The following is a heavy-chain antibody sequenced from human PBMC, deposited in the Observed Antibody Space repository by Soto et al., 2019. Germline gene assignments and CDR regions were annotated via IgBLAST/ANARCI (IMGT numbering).Heavy chain of an antibody. V-gene: IGHV3-49*03. CDR2: IRSKAFDETT. CDR3: TRAPIPTAY. D-gene: IGHD2-2*01. CDR1: GFNLGDYA. J-gene: IGHJ4*02. Sequence: EVQLVDSGGGLVQPGRSLTLSCTASGFNLGDYALSWFRQAPGKGLEWVGFIRSKAFDETTEYAASVRGRFVRSRDDSKNIAYLQMNSLKAEDTATYYCTRAPIPTAYWGQGTLVTVSS.